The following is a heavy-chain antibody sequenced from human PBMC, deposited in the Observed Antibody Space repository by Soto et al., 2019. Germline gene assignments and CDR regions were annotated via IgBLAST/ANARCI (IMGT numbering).Heavy chain of an antibody. D-gene: IGHD6-13*01. J-gene: IGHJ5*02. Sequence: VSLRLSCAASGFTFRSFTMNWVRQAPGKGLEWVSTISSNSAYIYYTDALRGRFTISRDNAKNSLHLQMNSLRAEDTAVYYCTRDASRDSSARGWFDPWGPGTLVTVSS. CDR1: GFTFRSFT. CDR2: ISSNSAYI. CDR3: TRDASRDSSARGWFDP. V-gene: IGHV3-21*01.